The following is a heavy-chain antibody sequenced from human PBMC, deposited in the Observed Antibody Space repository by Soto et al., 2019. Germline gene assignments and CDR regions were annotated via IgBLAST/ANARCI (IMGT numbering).Heavy chain of an antibody. CDR1: GFTFSSYG. Sequence: QVQLVESGGGVVQPGRSLRLSCAASGFTFSSYGMHWVRQAPGKGLEWVAVIWYDGSNKYYADSVKGRFTISRDNSKNTLYLQMNSLRAEDTAVYYCAREYCSGGSCPNNWFDPWGQGTLVTVSS. CDR2: IWYDGSNK. CDR3: AREYCSGGSCPNNWFDP. V-gene: IGHV3-33*01. D-gene: IGHD2-15*01. J-gene: IGHJ5*02.